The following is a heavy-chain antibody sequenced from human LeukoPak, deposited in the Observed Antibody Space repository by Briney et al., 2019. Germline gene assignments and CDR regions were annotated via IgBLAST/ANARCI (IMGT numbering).Heavy chain of an antibody. Sequence: GALRLSCAASGFTFSSYAMCWVRQAPGKGLEWVSAISGSGGSTYYADSVKGRFTISRDNSKNTLYLQMNSLRAEDTAVYYCAREPDYGGITRGQGTLVTVSS. D-gene: IGHD4-17*01. CDR3: AREPDYGGIT. V-gene: IGHV3-23*01. CDR1: GFTFSSYA. J-gene: IGHJ4*02. CDR2: ISGSGGST.